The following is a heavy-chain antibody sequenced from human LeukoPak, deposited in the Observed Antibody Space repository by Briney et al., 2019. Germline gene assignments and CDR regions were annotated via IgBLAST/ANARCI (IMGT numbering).Heavy chain of an antibody. D-gene: IGHD2-15*01. J-gene: IGHJ5*02. Sequence: GASVKVSCKASGGTFSSYAISWVRQAPGQGLEWMGWINPNSGGTNYAQKFQGRVTMTRDTSISTAYMELSRLRSDDTAVYYCARGTIVVVVAATPAGYWFDPWGQGTLVTVSS. CDR3: ARGTIVVVVAATPAGYWFDP. V-gene: IGHV1-2*02. CDR1: GGTFSSYA. CDR2: INPNSGGT.